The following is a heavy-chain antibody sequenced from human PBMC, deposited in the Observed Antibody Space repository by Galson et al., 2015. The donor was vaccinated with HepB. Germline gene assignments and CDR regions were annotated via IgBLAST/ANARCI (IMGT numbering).Heavy chain of an antibody. CDR2: IDWNDDR. D-gene: IGHD3-9*01. V-gene: IGHV2-70*11. Sequence: PALVKPTQTLTLTCTFSGFSLSTDGMCVSWIRQPPGKALEWLARIDWNDDRYYSTSLKTRLSISKDTSKNQVVLTMTNMDPVDTATYYCARMPLFYDILTASKYSYYGMDVWGQGTPVTVSS. CDR1: GFSLSTDGMC. J-gene: IGHJ6*02. CDR3: ARMPLFYDILTASKYSYYGMDV.